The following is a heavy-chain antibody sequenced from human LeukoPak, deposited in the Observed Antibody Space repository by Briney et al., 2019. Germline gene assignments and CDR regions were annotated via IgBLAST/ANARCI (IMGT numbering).Heavy chain of an antibody. CDR3: ARAGIAAASTPYYYMDV. CDR1: GYSFTSYW. Sequence: GESLKISCKGSGYSFTSYWIGWVRQMPGKGLEWMGIIYPGDSDTRYSPSFQGQVTISADKSTSTAYLQWSSLKASDTAMYYCARAGIAAASTPYYYMDVRGKGTTVTVSS. V-gene: IGHV5-51*01. CDR2: IYPGDSDT. D-gene: IGHD6-13*01. J-gene: IGHJ6*03.